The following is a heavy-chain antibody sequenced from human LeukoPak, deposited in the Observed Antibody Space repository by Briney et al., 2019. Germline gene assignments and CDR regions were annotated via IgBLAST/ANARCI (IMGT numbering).Heavy chain of an antibody. J-gene: IGHJ5*02. V-gene: IGHV1-46*01. CDR2: INPSGGST. D-gene: IGHD2-2*01. CDR3: ARGSLGYCSSTSCRMTNWFDP. Sequence: ASVKVSCKASGYTFTRYFMHWVRQAPGQGLEWMGIINPSGGSTSYAQKFQGRVTMTRNTSISTAYMELSSLRSEDTAVYYCARGSLGYCSSTSCRMTNWFDPWGQGTLVTVSS. CDR1: GYTFTRYF.